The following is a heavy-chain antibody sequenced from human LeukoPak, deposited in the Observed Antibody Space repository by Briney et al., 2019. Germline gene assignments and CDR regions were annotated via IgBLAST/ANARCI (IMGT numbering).Heavy chain of an antibody. V-gene: IGHV3-73*01. CDR2: IRSKANSYAT. J-gene: IGHJ4*02. D-gene: IGHD3-3*01. CDR1: GFTFSGSA. Sequence: GGSLRLSCAASGFTFSGSAMHWVRQASGKGLEWVGRIRSKANSYATAYAASVKGRFTISRDDSKNTAYLQMNSLKTEDTAAYYCIRFLEWLSPGDYWGQGTLVTVSS. CDR3: IRFLEWLSPGDY.